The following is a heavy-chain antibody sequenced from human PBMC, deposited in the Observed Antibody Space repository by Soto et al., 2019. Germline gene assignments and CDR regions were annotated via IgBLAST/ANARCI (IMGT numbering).Heavy chain of an antibody. CDR1: GYSFTGYY. CDR2: INPNSGDT. Sequence: ASVKVSCKXSGYSFTGYYMHWVRQAPGQGLEWMGWINPNSGDTNYAQKFQGRVTMTRDTSISTAYMELSRLTSDDTAVYYCARVSLRDFWSGWQVGYYYAMDVWGRGTTVTVSS. D-gene: IGHD3-3*01. CDR3: ARVSLRDFWSGWQVGYYYAMDV. J-gene: IGHJ6*02. V-gene: IGHV1-2*02.